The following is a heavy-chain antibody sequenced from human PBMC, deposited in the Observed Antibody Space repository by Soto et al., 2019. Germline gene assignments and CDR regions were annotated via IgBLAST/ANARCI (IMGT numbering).Heavy chain of an antibody. CDR3: EREIERGYGHTTLDY. D-gene: IGHD5-18*01. CDR1: GYTFNYFG. V-gene: IGHV1-18*01. J-gene: IGHJ4*02. CDR2: INVYNGNT. Sequence: QVQLMQSGAEVKKSGASVKVSCKASGYTFNYFGISWVRQAPGQGLEWMGWINVYNGNTDYAQKFQDRVTMTTDTATSTADMEWTSLRFDDTTIYYCEREIERGYGHTTLDYWGQGTLVTVSS.